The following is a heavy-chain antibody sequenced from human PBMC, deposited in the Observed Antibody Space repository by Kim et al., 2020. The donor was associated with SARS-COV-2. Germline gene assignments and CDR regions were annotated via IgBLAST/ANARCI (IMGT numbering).Heavy chain of an antibody. V-gene: IGHV3-23*01. D-gene: IGHD6-19*01. Sequence: GGSLRLSCATSGFTLSSYAMSWVRQAPGKWLEWVSSISGSGGSTYYADSVKGRLTISRDNSKNTLYMKMNSLRAEDTAVYYCAKIISPSIAVAGRACDIWGQGTMVTVSS. CDR2: ISGSGGST. J-gene: IGHJ3*02. CDR1: GFTLSSYA. CDR3: AKIISPSIAVAGRACDI.